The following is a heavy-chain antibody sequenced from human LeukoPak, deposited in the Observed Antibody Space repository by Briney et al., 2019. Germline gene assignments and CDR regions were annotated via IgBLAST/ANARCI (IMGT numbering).Heavy chain of an antibody. J-gene: IGHJ5*02. Sequence: SQTLSLTCTVSGGSISSGASYWSWIRQHPGKGLEWIGYIYYSGTTYYNPSLKSRVTISLNTSKNQFSLKLTSVTAADTAVYFCAKRKEASGSFDPWGQGTLVTVSS. D-gene: IGHD6-13*01. V-gene: IGHV4-31*03. CDR1: GGSISSGASY. CDR3: AKRKEASGSFDP. CDR2: IYYSGTT.